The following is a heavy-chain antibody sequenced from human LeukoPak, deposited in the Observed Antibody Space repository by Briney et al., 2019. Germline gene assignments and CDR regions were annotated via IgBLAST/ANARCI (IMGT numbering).Heavy chain of an antibody. CDR3: ARAEGQYCSGTSCFARQGY. D-gene: IGHD2-2*01. CDR2: ISYDGSDK. CDR1: GFTFSTYV. J-gene: IGHJ4*02. V-gene: IGHV3-30*04. Sequence: PGGSLRLSCAASGFTFSTYVMHWVRQAPGKGLEWVAVISYDGSDKYYADSVKGRFTISRDNSKNTLYLQMNSLRAEDTAVYYCARAEGQYCSGTSCFARQGYWGQGALVTVSS.